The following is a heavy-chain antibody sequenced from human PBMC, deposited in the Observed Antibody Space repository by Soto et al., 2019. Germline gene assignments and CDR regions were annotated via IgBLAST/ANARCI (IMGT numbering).Heavy chain of an antibody. Sequence: GSLRLSCAASGFTFSSYSMNWVRQAPGKGLEWASYISSSSSTIYYADSVKGRFTISRDNAKNSLYLQMNSLRAEDTAVYYCARDYSSYGPFDYWGQGTLVTVSS. D-gene: IGHD5-18*01. CDR1: GFTFSSYS. V-gene: IGHV3-48*01. CDR2: ISSSSSTI. J-gene: IGHJ4*02. CDR3: ARDYSSYGPFDY.